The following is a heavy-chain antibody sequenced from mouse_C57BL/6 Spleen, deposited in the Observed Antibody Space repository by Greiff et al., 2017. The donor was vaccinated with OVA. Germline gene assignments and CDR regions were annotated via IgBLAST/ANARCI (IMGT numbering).Heavy chain of an antibody. CDR2: IDPANGNT. CDR3: ARSDGYYYAMDY. V-gene: IGHV14-3*01. Sequence: VQLQQSVAELVRPGASVKLSCTASGFHIKNTYMHWVKQRPEQGLEWIGRIDPANGNTKYAPKFQGKATITADTSSNTAYLQLSSLTSEDTAIYYCARSDGYYYAMDYWGQGTSVTVSS. J-gene: IGHJ4*01. CDR1: GFHIKNTY. D-gene: IGHD2-3*01.